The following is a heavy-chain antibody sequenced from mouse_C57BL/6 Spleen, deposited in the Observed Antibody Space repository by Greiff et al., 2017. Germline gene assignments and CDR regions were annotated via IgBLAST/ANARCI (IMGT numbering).Heavy chain of an antibody. CDR3: ARLGGSSYGGYFDV. CDR2: INPSTGGT. V-gene: IGHV1-42*01. CDR1: GYSFTGYY. J-gene: IGHJ1*03. D-gene: IGHD1-1*01. Sequence: EVKLVESGPELVKPGASVKISCKASGYSFTGYYMNWVKQSPEKSLEWIGEINPSTGGTTYNQKFKAKATLTVDKSSSTAYMQLKSLTSEDSAVYYCARLGGSSYGGYFDVWGTGTTVTVSS.